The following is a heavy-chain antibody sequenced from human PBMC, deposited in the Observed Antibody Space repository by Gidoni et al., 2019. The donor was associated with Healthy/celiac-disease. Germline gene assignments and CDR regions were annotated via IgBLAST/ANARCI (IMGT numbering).Heavy chain of an antibody. CDR3: ARSKAVSPSYYYYYYGMDV. J-gene: IGHJ6*02. CDR2: IYYSGST. D-gene: IGHD3-16*02. Sequence: QVQLQESGPGLAKPSETLSLTCTVSGGSISSYYWSWIRQPPGKGLEWIGYIYYSGSTNYNPSLKSRVTISVDTSKNQFSLKLSSVTAADTAVYYCARSKAVSPSYYYYYYGMDVWGQGTTVTVSS. V-gene: IGHV4-59*12. CDR1: GGSISSYY.